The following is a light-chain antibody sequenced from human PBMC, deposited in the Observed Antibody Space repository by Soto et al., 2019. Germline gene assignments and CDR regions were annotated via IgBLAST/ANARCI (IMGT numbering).Light chain of an antibody. V-gene: IGLV2-23*01. J-gene: IGLJ2*01. CDR3: CSYSGSATL. Sequence: QSALNQPASVSGSPGQSITISCTGTSSDVGGYNYVSWYQQHPGKAPKLMVYEGSKRPSGVSDRFSGSKSGNTASLTISGLQAEDEADYYCCSYSGSATLFGGGTQLTVL. CDR2: EGS. CDR1: SSDVGGYNY.